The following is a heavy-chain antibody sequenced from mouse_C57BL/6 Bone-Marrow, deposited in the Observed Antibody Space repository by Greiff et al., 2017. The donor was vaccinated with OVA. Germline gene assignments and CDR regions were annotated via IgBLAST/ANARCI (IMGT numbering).Heavy chain of an antibody. V-gene: IGHV1-76*01. CDR2: IYPGSGNT. J-gene: IGHJ4*01. Sequence: QVQLKQSGAELVRPGASVKLSCKASGYTFTDYYINWVKQRPGQGLEWIARIYPGSGNTYYNEKFKGKATLTAEKSSSTAYMQLSSLTSEDSAVYFCARVYYGNLYAMDYWGQGTSVTVSS. D-gene: IGHD2-1*01. CDR3: ARVYYGNLYAMDY. CDR1: GYTFTDYY.